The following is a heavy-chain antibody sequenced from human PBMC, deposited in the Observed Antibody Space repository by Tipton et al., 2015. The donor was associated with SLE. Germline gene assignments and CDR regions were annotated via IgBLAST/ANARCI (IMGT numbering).Heavy chain of an antibody. CDR2: IYFSGTS. D-gene: IGHD6-19*01. V-gene: IGHV4-39*07. CDR1: GGSISSGSYY. CDR3: ARLRSDWQMTDYYFDY. Sequence: TLSLTCTVSGGSISSGSYYWSWIRQPAGKGLEWIGTIYFSGTSYYNPSLQSRVIISVDTSKNQFSLKLSSVTAADTAFYYCARLRSDWQMTDYYFDYWGQGTLVTVSS. J-gene: IGHJ4*02.